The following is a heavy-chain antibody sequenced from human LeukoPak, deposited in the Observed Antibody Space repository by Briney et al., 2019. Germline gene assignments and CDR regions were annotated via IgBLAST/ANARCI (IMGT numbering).Heavy chain of an antibody. J-gene: IGHJ3*02. Sequence: PGGSLPLSCAASGFTFSSYSMSWVRQAPGKGLEWVSGINGSGGSTYYAHPVKGRFTISRDNSKNTLYLQINILKAGATAGYFCAKEIYCRGGSCYSDAFDIWGQGTMVTVS. CDR2: INGSGGST. V-gene: IGHV3-23*01. D-gene: IGHD2-15*01. CDR3: AKEIYCRGGSCYSDAFDI. CDR1: GFTFSSYS.